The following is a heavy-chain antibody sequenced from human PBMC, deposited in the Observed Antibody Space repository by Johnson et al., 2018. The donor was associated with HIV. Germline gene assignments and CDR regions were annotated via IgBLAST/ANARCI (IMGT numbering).Heavy chain of an antibody. CDR3: ARVQLLADDVFNI. Sequence: QVQLVESGGGVVQPGGSLRLSCAASGFTFSNYGMHWVRQAPGKGLEWVAFIRDDGINKYYADSFKGGFTISRDNSKNTLYLQMDSLGAEDTAVYYCARVQLLADDVFNIWGQGTMVTVSS. V-gene: IGHV3-30*02. D-gene: IGHD3-10*01. J-gene: IGHJ3*02. CDR2: IRDDGINK. CDR1: GFTFSNYG.